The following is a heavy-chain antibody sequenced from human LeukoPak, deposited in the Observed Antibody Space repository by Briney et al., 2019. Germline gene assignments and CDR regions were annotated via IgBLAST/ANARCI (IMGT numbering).Heavy chain of an antibody. CDR2: ISQSGYAK. J-gene: IGHJ4*02. V-gene: IGHV3-48*03. CDR3: TTQDLVVVPAASHYFDY. CDR1: GFMFDTYA. Sequence: GGSLRLSCAASGFMFDTYAMNWVRQAPGKGLEWVSYISQSGYAKYYADSVKGRFTISRDNARNSLYLQMNSLRAEDTAIYYCTTQDLVVVPAASHYFDYWGQGILIIVSA. D-gene: IGHD2-15*01.